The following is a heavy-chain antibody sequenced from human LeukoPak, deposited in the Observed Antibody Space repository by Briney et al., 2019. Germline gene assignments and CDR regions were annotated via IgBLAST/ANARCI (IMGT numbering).Heavy chain of an antibody. Sequence: SETLSLTCTVSGGSISSGSYYWSWIRQPAGKGLEWIGRIYTSGSTNYNPSLKSRVTISVDTSKNQFSLKLSSVTAADTAVYYCARAYDSSGSCGYWGQGTLVTVSS. CDR2: IYTSGST. J-gene: IGHJ4*02. D-gene: IGHD3-22*01. V-gene: IGHV4-61*02. CDR3: ARAYDSSGSCGY. CDR1: GGSISSGSYY.